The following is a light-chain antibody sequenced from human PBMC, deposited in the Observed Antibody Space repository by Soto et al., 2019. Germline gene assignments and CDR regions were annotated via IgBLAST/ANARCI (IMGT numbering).Light chain of an antibody. J-gene: IGKJ1*01. CDR1: QSVSTF. Sequence: DIQMTQSPSSLSASVGDRVTITCRLSQSVSTFLNWYQQKPGKAPHLLISSTSTLQSGVPSRFSGSGSGTDFTLTISSLHPEDFATYYCQQTYTTPWTFGQGTKVDIK. V-gene: IGKV1-39*01. CDR3: QQTYTTPWT. CDR2: STS.